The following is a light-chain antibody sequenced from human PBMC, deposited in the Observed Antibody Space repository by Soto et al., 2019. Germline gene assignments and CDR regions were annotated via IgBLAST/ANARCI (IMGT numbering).Light chain of an antibody. CDR3: ASYTTSSTYV. J-gene: IGLJ1*01. CDR2: DVS. CDR1: SSDVGGYSY. Sequence: QSELTQPASVSGSPGQSIAISCTGTSSDVGGYSYVSWYQQQPGKAPKLVISDVSNRPSGVSDRFSGSKSGNTASLTISGLQTEDEADYYCASYTTSSTYVFGTGTKVTV. V-gene: IGLV2-14*01.